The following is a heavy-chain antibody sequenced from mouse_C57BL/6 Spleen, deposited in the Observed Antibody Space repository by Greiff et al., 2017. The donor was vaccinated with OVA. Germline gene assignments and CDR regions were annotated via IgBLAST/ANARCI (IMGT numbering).Heavy chain of an antibody. V-gene: IGHV5-16*01. CDR3: ARERIYDGYFDY. J-gene: IGHJ2*01. CDR2: INYDGSST. D-gene: IGHD2-3*01. CDR1: GFTFSDYY. Sequence: EVQLMESEGGLVQPGSSMKLSCTASGFTFSDYYMAWVRQVPEKGLEWVANINYDGSSTYYLDSLKSRFIISRDNAKNILYLQMSSLKSEDTATYYCARERIYDGYFDYWGQGTTLTVSS.